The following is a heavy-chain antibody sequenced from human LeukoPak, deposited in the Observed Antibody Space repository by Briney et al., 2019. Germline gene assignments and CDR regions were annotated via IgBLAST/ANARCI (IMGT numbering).Heavy chain of an antibody. Sequence: GGSLRLSCAASGFSFSSDELNWVRQAPGKGLEWVANIKHDGSEQYYVDSVKGRFTISRDNAKNSLYLQMNSLRAEDTAVYYCARGYIAAAGSWDYWGQGTLVTVSS. CDR1: GFSFSSDE. J-gene: IGHJ4*02. CDR2: IKHDGSEQ. CDR3: ARGYIAAAGSWDY. D-gene: IGHD6-13*01. V-gene: IGHV3-7*04.